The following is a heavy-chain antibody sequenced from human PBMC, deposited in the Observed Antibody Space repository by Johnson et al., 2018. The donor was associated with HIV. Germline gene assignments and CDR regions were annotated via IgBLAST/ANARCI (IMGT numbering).Heavy chain of an antibody. D-gene: IGHD1-26*01. CDR2: ISWNSGSI. CDR1: GFTFDDYA. Sequence: VLLVESGGGLVQPGRSLRLSCAASGFTFDDYAMHWVRQAQGKGLEWVSGISWNSGSIGYADSVKGRFTISRDNAKNSLYLQMNSLRAEDTAVYSCASVVVGPTPGAFDIWGQGTMVTVSS. CDR3: ASVVVGPTPGAFDI. J-gene: IGHJ3*02. V-gene: IGHV3-9*01.